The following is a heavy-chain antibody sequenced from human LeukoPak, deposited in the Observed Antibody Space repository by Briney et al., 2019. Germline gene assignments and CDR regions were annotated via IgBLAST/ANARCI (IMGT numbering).Heavy chain of an antibody. CDR3: ARRAGAYSHPYDY. CDR2: IYSDNT. CDR1: GFTVSSNS. D-gene: IGHD4/OR15-4a*01. V-gene: IGHV3-53*01. J-gene: IGHJ4*02. Sequence: GGSLRLSCTVSGFTVSSNSMSWVRQAPGKGLEWVSFIYSDNTHYSDSVKGRFTISRDNSKNTLYLQMSSLRAEDTAVYYCARRAGAYSHPYDYWRQGTLVTVSS.